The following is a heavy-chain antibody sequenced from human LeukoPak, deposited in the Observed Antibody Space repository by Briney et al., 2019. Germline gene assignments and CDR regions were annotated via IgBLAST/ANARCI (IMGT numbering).Heavy chain of an antibody. D-gene: IGHD1-7*01. Sequence: SETLSLTCTVSGGSISTSSYYWGWIRQPPGKGLEWIGNIHNSESTYYNPSLKSRVTMSVDTSKNQFSLKLSSVTAADTAVYYCARDNWNYGSSMDVWGQGTTVTVSS. J-gene: IGHJ6*02. CDR3: ARDNWNYGSSMDV. V-gene: IGHV4-39*07. CDR2: IHNSEST. CDR1: GGSISTSSYY.